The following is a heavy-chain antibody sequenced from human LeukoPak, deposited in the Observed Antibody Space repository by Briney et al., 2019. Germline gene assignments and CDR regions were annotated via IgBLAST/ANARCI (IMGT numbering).Heavy chain of an antibody. CDR2: ISSSGSTK. CDR1: GFTFSSYE. Sequence: GGSLRLSCAASGFTFSSYEMNWVRQAPGKGLEWVSYISSSGSTKYYADSVKGRFTISRDNAKNSLYLEMNSLRAEDTAVYYCARERSSSTWYVCKYWGQGGLVTVSS. V-gene: IGHV3-48*03. CDR3: ARERSSSTWYVCKY. J-gene: IGHJ4*02. D-gene: IGHD6-13*01.